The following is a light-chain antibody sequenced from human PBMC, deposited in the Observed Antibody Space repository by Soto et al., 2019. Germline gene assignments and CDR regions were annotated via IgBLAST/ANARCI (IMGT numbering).Light chain of an antibody. CDR2: DVS. Sequence: QSALTQPASVSGSPGQSITISCTGTSTDVGGYNYVSWYQQHPGKAPKLLISDVSNRPSGVSFRFSGSKSGNTASLTISGLQAEDEADYYCNSYSGGPTLDLSGTGTKVTVL. V-gene: IGLV2-14*01. J-gene: IGLJ1*01. CDR3: NSYSGGPTLDL. CDR1: STDVGGYNY.